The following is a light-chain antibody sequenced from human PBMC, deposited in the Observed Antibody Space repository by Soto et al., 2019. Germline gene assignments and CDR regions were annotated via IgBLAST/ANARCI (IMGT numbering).Light chain of an antibody. CDR1: QSISSL. CDR3: QQSYSTPET. V-gene: IGKV1-39*01. CDR2: AAS. Sequence: DIQMTQSPSFLSASVGDRVTITCRASQSISSLLNWYQQKPGKAPRLLIYAASSLQSGVPSRFSASGSGTDFTLTISSLQPEDFATYYCQQSYSTPETFGQGTKVEIK. J-gene: IGKJ1*01.